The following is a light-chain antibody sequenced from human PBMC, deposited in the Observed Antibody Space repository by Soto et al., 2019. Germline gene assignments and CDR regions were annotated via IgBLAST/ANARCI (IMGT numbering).Light chain of an antibody. CDR3: QQYNKWPFT. Sequence: EIVMTQSPATLSVSPGERATLSCRASQSLSSNLAWYQQKPGQAPRLLIHGASTRATGIPARFSGSGSGTEFTLTISSLQSEDFAVYYCQQYNKWPFTFGPGTKVDIK. CDR2: GAS. J-gene: IGKJ3*01. V-gene: IGKV3D-15*01. CDR1: QSLSSN.